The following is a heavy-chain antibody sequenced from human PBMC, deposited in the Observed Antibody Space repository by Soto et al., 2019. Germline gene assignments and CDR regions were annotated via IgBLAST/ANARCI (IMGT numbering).Heavy chain of an antibody. J-gene: IGHJ4*02. CDR1: GGTFSSYA. Sequence: QVQLVQSGAEVKKPGSSVKVSCKASGGTFSSYAISWVRQAPGQGLEWLGGIIPIFGTANYAQKFQGRVTITADEATSTAYRELSSLRSEDTAVYYCASGYYYDSSGYYAFEDYWGQGTLGTVSS. V-gene: IGHV1-69*01. CDR2: IIPIFGTA. D-gene: IGHD3-22*01. CDR3: ASGYYYDSSGYYAFEDY.